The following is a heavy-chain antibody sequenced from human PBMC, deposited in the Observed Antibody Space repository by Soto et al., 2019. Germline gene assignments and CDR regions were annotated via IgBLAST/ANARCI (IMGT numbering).Heavy chain of an antibody. D-gene: IGHD2-15*01. J-gene: IGHJ4*02. Sequence: GGSLRLSCTVSGYAIGNEWMHWVRQAPGKGLEWVGLIKRKTDGGTTNCAAPVKGRFTISTDDSENTLYLQMNSLKTDDTAVYFCVTGINIWGQGTLVTVSS. CDR2: IKRKTDGGTT. CDR3: VTGINI. V-gene: IGHV3-15*01. CDR1: GYAIGNEW.